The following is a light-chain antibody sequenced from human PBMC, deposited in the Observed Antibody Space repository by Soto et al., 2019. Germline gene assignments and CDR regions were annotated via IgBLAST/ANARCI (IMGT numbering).Light chain of an antibody. J-gene: IGLJ3*02. CDR2: SNS. CDR3: AAWDDSLSGRV. Sequence: QSVLTQPPSASGTPGQRVTISCPGSSSNIGSNYVSWYQQLPGTAPKLLIYSNSRRPSGVPDRFSGSKSATSASLAISGLRSEDEADYYCAAWDDSLSGRVFGGGTKVTVL. CDR1: SSNIGSNY. V-gene: IGLV1-47*02.